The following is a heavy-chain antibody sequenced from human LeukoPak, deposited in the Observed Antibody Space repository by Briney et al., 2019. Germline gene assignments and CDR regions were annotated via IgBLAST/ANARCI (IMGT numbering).Heavy chain of an antibody. CDR1: GGTFISYA. CDR3: ARDHCSPGTCLGGH. J-gene: IGHJ4*02. Sequence: SVKVSCKASGGTFISYAISWVRQAPGQGLEWIGRIIPSLDVANYAQKFQGRVTLSVDRDTATTYMEVTSLRSEDTAIYYCARDHCSPGTCLGGHWGQGTLVTVSS. D-gene: IGHD2-15*01. V-gene: IGHV1-69*10. CDR2: IIPSLDVA.